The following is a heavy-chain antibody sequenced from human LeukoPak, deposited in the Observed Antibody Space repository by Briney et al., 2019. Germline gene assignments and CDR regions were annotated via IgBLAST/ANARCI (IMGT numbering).Heavy chain of an antibody. CDR2: INAGNGNT. D-gene: IGHD4-17*01. V-gene: IGHV1-3*01. CDR1: GYTFTSYA. J-gene: IGHJ6*02. Sequence: ASVKVSCKASGYTFTSYAMHWVRQAPGQRLEWMGWINAGNGNTKYSQKFQGRVTITRDTSASTAYMELSSLRSEDTAVYYCASPVTTARGYYYYGMDVWGQGTTVTVSS. CDR3: ASPVTTARGYYYYGMDV.